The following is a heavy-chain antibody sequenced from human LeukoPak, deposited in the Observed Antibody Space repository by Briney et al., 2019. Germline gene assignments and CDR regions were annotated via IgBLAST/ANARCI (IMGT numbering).Heavy chain of an antibody. Sequence: SETLSLTCSVSGYSISSGYYWGWIRQAPGKGLEWVGTIYHTGTTYYNPFLKSRVTISVHTSTSQFSLRLNSVTAADTAVYYCASPAAMSYYYMDVWGKGTTVTVSS. CDR2: IYHTGTT. V-gene: IGHV4-38-2*02. CDR3: ASPAAMSYYYMDV. J-gene: IGHJ6*03. CDR1: GYSISSGYY. D-gene: IGHD2-2*01.